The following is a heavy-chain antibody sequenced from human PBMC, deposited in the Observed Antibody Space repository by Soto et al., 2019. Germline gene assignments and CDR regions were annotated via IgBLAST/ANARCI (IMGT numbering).Heavy chain of an antibody. J-gene: IGHJ4*02. CDR1: GFTFSSYA. D-gene: IGHD3-22*01. V-gene: IGHV3-30-3*01. Sequence: PGGSLRLSCAASGFTFSSYAMHWVRQAPGKGLEWVAVISYDGSNKYYADSVKGRFTISRDNSKNTLYLQMNSLRAEDTAVYYCARDDTSSITMIVVVSSLSFPAYWGQGTLVTVSS. CDR3: ARDDTSSITMIVVVSSLSFPAY. CDR2: ISYDGSNK.